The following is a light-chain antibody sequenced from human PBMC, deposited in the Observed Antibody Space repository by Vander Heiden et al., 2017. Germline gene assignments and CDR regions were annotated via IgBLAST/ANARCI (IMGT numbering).Light chain of an antibody. V-gene: IGKV3-15*01. CDR3: QQCHGWLPT. Sequence: VMPQSPATQSVSPGENVILSCRASQSISNKLAWYQQKPGQAPKRLIRGASSRANGVPARFSGSGSGTEFTLTISSLESEDFAVYFCQQCHGWLPTFGQGTKVEIK. CDR2: GAS. J-gene: IGKJ1*01. CDR1: QSISNK.